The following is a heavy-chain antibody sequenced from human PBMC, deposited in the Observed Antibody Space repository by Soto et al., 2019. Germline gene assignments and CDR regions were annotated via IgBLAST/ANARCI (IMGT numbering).Heavy chain of an antibody. CDR2: INIDGRST. CDR1: GFTFSGDW. J-gene: IGHJ4*02. D-gene: IGHD2-8*01. Sequence: GAPLRLSGVASGFTFSGDWMHWVRQAAGKGFVWVSRINIDGRSTNYADSVRVTFTISRDIAKNTLYQLPKHLRADITATPYSARGPRGLYGNDYWGQGALVTVSS. CDR3: ARGPRGLYGNDY. V-gene: IGHV3-74*01.